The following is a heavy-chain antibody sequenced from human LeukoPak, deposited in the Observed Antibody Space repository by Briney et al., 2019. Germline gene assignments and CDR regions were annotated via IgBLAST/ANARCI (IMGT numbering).Heavy chain of an antibody. Sequence: GGPLRLSCAASGFTFSNAWMNWVRQAPGKGLEWVGRIKTKTDGGTTDYAAPVKGRFTISRDDSKNTVFLQMNSLKTEDTAFYYCITQYFDYWGQGTLVTVSS. V-gene: IGHV3-15*01. CDR2: IKTKTDGGTT. J-gene: IGHJ4*02. CDR1: GFTFSNAW. CDR3: ITQYFDY. D-gene: IGHD4-11*01.